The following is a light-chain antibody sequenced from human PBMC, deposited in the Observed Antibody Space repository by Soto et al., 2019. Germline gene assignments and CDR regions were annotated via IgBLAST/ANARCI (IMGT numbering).Light chain of an antibody. V-gene: IGKV3-11*01. Sequence: EIVLTQSPATLSLSPGERATLSCRASQSVSSYLAWYQQKPGQAPRLLIYDASSRATGIPARFSGSGSGTDFTLTISSLGPEDFAVYYCQQRSNWSQGITFGQGTRLEIK. J-gene: IGKJ5*01. CDR3: QQRSNWSQGIT. CDR1: QSVSSY. CDR2: DAS.